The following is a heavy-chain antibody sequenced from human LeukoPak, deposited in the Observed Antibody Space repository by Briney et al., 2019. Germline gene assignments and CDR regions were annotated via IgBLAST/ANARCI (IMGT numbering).Heavy chain of an antibody. CDR2: ISSNGGST. D-gene: IGHD5-12*01. J-gene: IGHJ4*02. V-gene: IGHV3-64*01. CDR3: AREGRGYSGYDY. Sequence: GGSLRLSCAASGFTFSSYAMHWVRQAPGKGLEYVSAISSNGGSTYYANSVKGRFTISRDNSKNTLYLQMNSLRAEDTAVYYCAREGRGYSGYDYWGQGTLVTVSS. CDR1: GFTFSSYA.